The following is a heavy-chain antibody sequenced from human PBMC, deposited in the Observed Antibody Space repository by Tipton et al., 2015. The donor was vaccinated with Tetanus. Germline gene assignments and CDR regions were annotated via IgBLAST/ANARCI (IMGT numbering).Heavy chain of an antibody. CDR3: ARANNDYPKKGPFDY. J-gene: IGHJ4*02. CDR2: SHYSGST. Sequence: TLSLTCTVSGGSVSGGDYHWSWIRQPPGKGLEWIGYSHYSGSTSSNPSLKSRLAISADTSKNQFSLNLRSVITADTAVYYCARANNDYPKKGPFDYWGQGILVIVSS. V-gene: IGHV4-61*08. D-gene: IGHD5-12*01. CDR1: GGSVSGGDYH.